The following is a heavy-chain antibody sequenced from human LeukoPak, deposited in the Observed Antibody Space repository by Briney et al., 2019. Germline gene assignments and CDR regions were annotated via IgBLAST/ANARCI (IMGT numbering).Heavy chain of an antibody. CDR2: IYGGGST. Sequence: LTGGSLRLSCAASGFSVSGNYMSWVRQAPGKGLEWVSAIYGGGSTYYADSVKGRFTISRDKSKNTLFLQMNSLRAEDTAVYYCARDSICIGGSCYSDYWGQGTLVTVPS. CDR1: GFSVSGNY. J-gene: IGHJ4*02. V-gene: IGHV3-53*01. D-gene: IGHD2-15*01. CDR3: ARDSICIGGSCYSDY.